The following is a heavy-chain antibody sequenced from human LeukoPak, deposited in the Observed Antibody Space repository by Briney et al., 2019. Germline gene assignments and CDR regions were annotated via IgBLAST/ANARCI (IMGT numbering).Heavy chain of an antibody. J-gene: IGHJ1*01. CDR3: AKELGVPAAGWQIQQ. CDR1: GFNFTRHG. D-gene: IGHD6-13*01. CDR2: IWHTSMSA. Sequence: EGSLRLSCGTSGFNFTRHGMHWVRQAPGKGLEWVAVIWHTSMSAFYSDSVKGRFIISRDNSRNTLYLQMSNLRADDTAVYYCAKELGVPAAGWQIQQWGLGTLVTVSS. V-gene: IGHV3-33*06.